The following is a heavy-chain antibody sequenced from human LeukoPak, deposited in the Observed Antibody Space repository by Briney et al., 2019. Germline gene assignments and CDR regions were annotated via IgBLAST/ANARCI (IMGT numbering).Heavy chain of an antibody. CDR1: GYTFTSYD. V-gene: IGHV1-8*01. Sequence: GASVKVSCKTSGYTFTSYDISWVRQATGQGLEWMGWMNPNSGNTGYAQKFQGRVTMTRNTSISTAYMDLISLRSDDTAVYYCARGLHYDIWGQGTLVTVSS. CDR2: MNPNSGNT. J-gene: IGHJ4*02. D-gene: IGHD3-9*01. CDR3: ARGLHYDI.